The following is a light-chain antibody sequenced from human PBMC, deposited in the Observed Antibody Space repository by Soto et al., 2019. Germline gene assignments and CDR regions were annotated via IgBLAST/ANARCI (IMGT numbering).Light chain of an antibody. CDR2: EVT. CDR3: QSYDSSLSGWV. V-gene: IGLV2-8*01. J-gene: IGLJ3*02. Sequence: QSALTQPPSASGSPGQSVTISCTGTSTDVGAYNYVSWYQQHPGKAPKLVIYEVTKRPSGVPDRFSGSKSGTSASLAITGLQAEDEADYYCQSYDSSLSGWVFGGGTKLTVL. CDR1: STDVGAYNY.